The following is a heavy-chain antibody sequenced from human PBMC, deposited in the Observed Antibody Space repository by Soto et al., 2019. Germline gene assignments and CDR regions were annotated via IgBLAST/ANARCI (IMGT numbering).Heavy chain of an antibody. CDR3: VRESTTSGPNWFDT. J-gene: IGHJ5*02. Sequence: SETLSLTCSVSGGAINSGRSSGNWFRQPPGKGLDWFAYIFHSGRTYCNPSLKSRVTVSVDRSENQFSLKLTSVTAADTAVYYCVRESTTSGPNWFDTWGPGILVTVSS. V-gene: IGHV4-30-2*01. CDR2: IFHSGRT. CDR1: GGAINSGRSS. D-gene: IGHD1-1*01.